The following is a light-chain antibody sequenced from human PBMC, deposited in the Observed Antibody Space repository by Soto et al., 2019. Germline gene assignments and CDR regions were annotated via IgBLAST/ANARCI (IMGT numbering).Light chain of an antibody. Sequence: QSALTQPASVSGSPGQSITISCTGASSDVGGYNYVSWYQQHPGKAPKLMIYDVSNRTSGVSNRFSGSKSDNTASLTISGIQGEDEADYYCSSYTISSVVFGGGTKLTVL. CDR1: SSDVGGYNY. CDR2: DVS. J-gene: IGLJ2*01. V-gene: IGLV2-14*03. CDR3: SSYTISSVV.